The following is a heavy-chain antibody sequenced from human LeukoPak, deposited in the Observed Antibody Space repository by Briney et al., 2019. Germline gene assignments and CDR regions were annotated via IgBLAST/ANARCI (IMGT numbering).Heavy chain of an antibody. V-gene: IGHV3-21*01. CDR3: TKGENGMDV. J-gene: IGHJ6*02. CDR2: ISDSSSYI. Sequence: GSLRLSCAASGFTFTSYRMNWVRQAPGKGLEWVSSISDSSSYIYHAESVKGRFTISRDNAKNSAYLQMNRLRDDDTAMYYCTKGENGMDVWGQGNTVTVSS. D-gene: IGHD1-26*01. CDR1: GFTFTSYR.